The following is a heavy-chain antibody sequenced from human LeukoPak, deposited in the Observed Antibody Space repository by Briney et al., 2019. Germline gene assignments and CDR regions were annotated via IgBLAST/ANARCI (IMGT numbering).Heavy chain of an antibody. CDR2: INHSGST. Sequence: SETLSLTCAVYGVSFSGYYWSWIRQPSGKGLEWIGEINHSGSTNYNPSLKSRVTISVDTSKNQFSLKLSSVTAADTAVYYRARSRYCSSTSCYDRSEYFQHWGQGTLVTVSS. CDR1: GVSFSGYY. J-gene: IGHJ1*01. V-gene: IGHV4-34*01. D-gene: IGHD2-2*01. CDR3: ARSRYCSSTSCYDRSEYFQH.